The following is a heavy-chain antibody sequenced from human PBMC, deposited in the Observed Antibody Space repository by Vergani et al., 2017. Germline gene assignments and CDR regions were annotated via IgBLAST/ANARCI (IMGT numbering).Heavy chain of an antibody. Sequence: QVQLQESGPGLVKPSQTLSLTCTVSGGSISSGSYYWSWIRQPAGKGLEWIGRIYTSGSTNYNPSLKSRVTISVDTSKNQFSLKLSSVTAADTAVYYCARNIAAAGNWYFDLWGRGTLVTVSS. CDR1: GGSISSGSYY. CDR2: IYTSGST. CDR3: ARNIAAAGNWYFDL. D-gene: IGHD6-13*01. V-gene: IGHV4-61*02. J-gene: IGHJ2*01.